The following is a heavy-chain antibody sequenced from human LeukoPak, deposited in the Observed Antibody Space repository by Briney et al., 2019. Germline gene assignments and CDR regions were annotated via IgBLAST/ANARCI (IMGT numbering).Heavy chain of an antibody. Sequence: PGGSLRLSCAASGFTFSSYAMSWVRQAPGKGLEWVSAISGSGGSTYYADSVKGRFTISRDNSKNTLYLQMNSLRAEDTAVYYCAKDGNGYYDSSGYYYPYYFDYWGQGTLVTVSS. V-gene: IGHV3-23*01. CDR2: ISGSGGST. CDR1: GFTFSSYA. D-gene: IGHD3-22*01. CDR3: AKDGNGYYDSSGYYYPYYFDY. J-gene: IGHJ4*02.